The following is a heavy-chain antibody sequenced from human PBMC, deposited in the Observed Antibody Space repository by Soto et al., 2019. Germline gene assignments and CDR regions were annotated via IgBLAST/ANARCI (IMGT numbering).Heavy chain of an antibody. CDR3: ARGRGGTYDAFDI. D-gene: IGHD1-26*01. Sequence: QVQLQESGPRLVKPSETLSLTCTVSGGSISSYFWSWIRQSPGEGLEWIGYIFYSGTTNYSPSLKSRVTMSLGTAKNQFSLKLTSVTAADTAVYYCARGRGGTYDAFDIWGQGTMVTGSS. J-gene: IGHJ3*02. CDR2: IFYSGTT. V-gene: IGHV4-59*01. CDR1: GGSISSYF.